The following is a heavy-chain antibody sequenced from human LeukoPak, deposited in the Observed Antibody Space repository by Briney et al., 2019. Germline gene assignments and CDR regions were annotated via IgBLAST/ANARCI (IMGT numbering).Heavy chain of an antibody. CDR2: IYTSGST. Sequence: SETLSLTCTVSGGSISSYYWSWIRQPPGKGLEWIGYIYTSGSTNYNPSLKSRVTISVDTSKNQFSLKLSSVTAADTAVYYCARHARLQGPETPTPYYFDYWGQGTLVNVSS. CDR1: GGSISSYY. V-gene: IGHV4-4*09. D-gene: IGHD4-11*01. CDR3: ARHARLQGPETPTPYYFDY. J-gene: IGHJ4*02.